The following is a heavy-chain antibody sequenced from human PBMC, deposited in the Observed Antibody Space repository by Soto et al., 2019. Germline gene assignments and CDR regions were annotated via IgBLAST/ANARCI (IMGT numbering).Heavy chain of an antibody. V-gene: IGHV3-23*01. CDR1: GFTFSNYGSYE. D-gene: IGHD3-16*01. CDR2: ISSSGSTI. CDR3: AKERGYDYAVFDP. J-gene: IGHJ5*02. Sequence: GGSLRLSCAASGFTFSNYGSYEMNWVRQAPGKGLEWVSAISSSGSTIYYADSVKGRFTISRDNSKNTLYLQMNSLRAEDTAVYYCAKERGYDYAVFDPWGQGTLVTVSS.